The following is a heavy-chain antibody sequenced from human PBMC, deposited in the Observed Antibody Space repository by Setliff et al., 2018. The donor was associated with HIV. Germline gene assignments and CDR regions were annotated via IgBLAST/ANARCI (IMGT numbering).Heavy chain of an antibody. Sequence: PSETLSLTCTVSGGSIRGSNYYWAWIRQPPGKGLEWIGSSYYNGSPNYNPSLRSRLTLSVDTSKNQFSLRLSSVTAADTAIYYCARRQAATMGVYSYYFMDVWGKGTTVTVSS. CDR1: GGSIRGSNYY. J-gene: IGHJ6*03. V-gene: IGHV4-39*01. CDR2: SYYNGSP. CDR3: ARRQAATMGVYSYYFMDV. D-gene: IGHD3-10*01.